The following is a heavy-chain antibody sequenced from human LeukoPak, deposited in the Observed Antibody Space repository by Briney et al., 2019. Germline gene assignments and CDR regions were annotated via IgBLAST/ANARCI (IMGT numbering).Heavy chain of an antibody. J-gene: IGHJ4*02. Sequence: GGSLRLSCAASGFTFSSYGMHWVRQAPGKGLEWVSAISGSGGSTYYADSVKGRFTISRDNSKNTLYLQMSSLRAEDTAVYYCAKEIVVLASYFDYWGQGTLVTVSS. CDR3: AKEIVVLASYFDY. CDR1: GFTFSSYG. CDR2: ISGSGGST. D-gene: IGHD2-15*01. V-gene: IGHV3-23*01.